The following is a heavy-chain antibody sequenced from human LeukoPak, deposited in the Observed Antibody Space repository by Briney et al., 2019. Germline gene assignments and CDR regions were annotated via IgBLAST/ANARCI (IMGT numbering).Heavy chain of an antibody. CDR3: ASSRIQLWLLDVDY. J-gene: IGHJ4*02. CDR1: GFTFSSYW. CDR2: IKQDGSEK. V-gene: IGHV3-7*01. D-gene: IGHD5-18*01. Sequence: GGSLRLSCAASGFTFSSYWMSWVRQAPGKELEWVANIKQDGSEKYYVDSVKGRFTISRDNAKNSLYLQMNSLRAEDTAVYYCASSRIQLWLLDVDYWGQGTLVTVSS.